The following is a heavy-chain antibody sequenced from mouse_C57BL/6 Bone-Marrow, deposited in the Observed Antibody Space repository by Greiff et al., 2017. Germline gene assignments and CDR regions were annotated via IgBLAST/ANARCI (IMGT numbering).Heavy chain of an antibody. CDR3: ARGITTVVATDY. V-gene: IGHV1-55*01. Sequence: VQLQQPRAELVKPGASVKMSCKASGYTFTSYWITWVKQRPGQGLEWIGDIYPGSGSTNYNEKFKSKATLTVDTSSSTAYMQLSSLTSEDSAVYYCARGITTVVATDYWGQGTTLTVSS. CDR1: GYTFTSYW. CDR2: IYPGSGST. J-gene: IGHJ2*01. D-gene: IGHD1-1*01.